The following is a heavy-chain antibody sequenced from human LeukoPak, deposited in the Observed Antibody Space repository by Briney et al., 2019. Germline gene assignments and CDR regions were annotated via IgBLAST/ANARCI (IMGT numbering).Heavy chain of an antibody. J-gene: IGHJ4*02. CDR3: ARGGGRGPYGGNADY. D-gene: IGHD4-23*01. CDR2: IYSGGAT. Sequence: PGGSLRLSCAASGFTVSSNYMSWVRQAPGKGLEWVSIIYSGGATFYAESVKDRFTISRDNSKNTLYLQMNSLRAEDTAVYYHARGGGRGPYGGNADYWGQGTLVTVSS. V-gene: IGHV3-66*01. CDR1: GFTVSSNY.